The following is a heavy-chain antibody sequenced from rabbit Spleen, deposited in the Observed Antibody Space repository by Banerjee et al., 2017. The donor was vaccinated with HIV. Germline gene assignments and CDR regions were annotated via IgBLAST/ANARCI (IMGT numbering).Heavy chain of an antibody. Sequence: QEQLVESGGGLVKPEGSLKLSCKASGFDFSTYSMSWVRQAPGKGLEWIGCINIGSSITYYASWVNGRFTISKTSSTTVTLQMTSLTVADTATYFCATDSFKFWGPGTLVTVS. CDR2: INIGSSIT. V-gene: IGHV1S45*01. CDR1: GFDFSTYS. J-gene: IGHJ4*01. CDR3: ATDSFKF.